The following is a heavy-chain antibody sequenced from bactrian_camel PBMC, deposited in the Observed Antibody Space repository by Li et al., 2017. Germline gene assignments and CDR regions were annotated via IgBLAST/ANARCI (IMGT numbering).Heavy chain of an antibody. V-gene: IGHV3S1*01. D-gene: IGHD2*01. J-gene: IGHJ4*01. CDR2: IHKGGNAG. CDR3: ANSGSQFCSGGYCYTAYFTY. CDR1: GFTFSIYS. Sequence: QVQLVESGGGLVQPGGSLRLSCAASGFTFSIYSMYWVRQAPGKGLEWVSGIHKGGNAGTYPDSVKGRFTISRDNDKMTMYLQLNNLKIEDAAMYCCANSGSQFCSGGYCYTAYFTYWGQGTQVTVS.